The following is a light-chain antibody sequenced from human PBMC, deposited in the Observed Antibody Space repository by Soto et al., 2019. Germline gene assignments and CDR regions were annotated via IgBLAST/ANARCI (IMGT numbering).Light chain of an antibody. Sequence: EIVMTQSPATLSVSPGERATLSCRASQSVSSNLAWYQQKPGQAPRLLIYGASTRATGIPARFSGSGSGTEFTLTISSLRSEDFAVYYCQQYNNWPPVTFGPGTKVDIK. CDR3: QQYNNWPPVT. V-gene: IGKV3-15*01. CDR1: QSVSSN. J-gene: IGKJ3*01. CDR2: GAS.